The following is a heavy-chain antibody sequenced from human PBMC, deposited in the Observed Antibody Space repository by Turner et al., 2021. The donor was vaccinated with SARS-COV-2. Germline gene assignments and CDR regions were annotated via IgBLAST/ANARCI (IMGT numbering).Heavy chain of an antibody. CDR2: IYYSGST. Sequence: QLQLQESGPGLVKPSETLSLTCTVSGGSISSSGYYWGWIRQPPGKGLEWIGSIYYSGSTYYNPSLKSRVTTSVDTSKNQFSLKMSSVTAADTAVYYCASNVWLRGAFDIWGQGTMVTVSS. CDR1: GGSISSSGYY. V-gene: IGHV4-39*01. D-gene: IGHD5-18*01. J-gene: IGHJ3*02. CDR3: ASNVWLRGAFDI.